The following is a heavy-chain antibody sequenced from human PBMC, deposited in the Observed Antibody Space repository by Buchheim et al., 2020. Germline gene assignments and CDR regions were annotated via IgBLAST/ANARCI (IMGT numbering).Heavy chain of an antibody. V-gene: IGHV5-10-1*03. J-gene: IGHJ6*02. CDR3: ARHSEVTTEFYKGAMDV. Sequence: EVQLVQSGAEVKKPGESLRISCRGSGYSFTSYWISWVRQMPGKGLEWMGRIDPSDSYTTYSPSFQGHVTIPADKSISPSYLQWSSLKASDTAMYYCARHSEVTTEFYKGAMDVWGQGTT. CDR1: GYSFTSYW. CDR2: IDPSDSYT. D-gene: IGHD4-11*01.